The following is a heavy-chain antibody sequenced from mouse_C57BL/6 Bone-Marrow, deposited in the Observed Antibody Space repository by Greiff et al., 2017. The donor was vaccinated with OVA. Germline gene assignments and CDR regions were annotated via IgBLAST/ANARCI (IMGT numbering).Heavy chain of an antibody. CDR1: EYEFPSHD. Sequence: DVKLVESGGGLVQPGESLKLSCESNEYEFPSHDMSWVRKTPEKRLELVAAINSDGGSTYYPDTMERRFIISRDNTKKTLYLQMSSLRSEDTALYYCARQNYYGSSYGWYFDVWGTGTTVTVSS. D-gene: IGHD1-1*01. CDR3: ARQNYYGSSYGWYFDV. J-gene: IGHJ1*03. CDR2: INSDGGST. V-gene: IGHV5-2*01.